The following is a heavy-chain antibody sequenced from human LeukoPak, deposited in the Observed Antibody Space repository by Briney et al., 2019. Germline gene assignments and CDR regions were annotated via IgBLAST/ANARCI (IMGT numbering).Heavy chain of an antibody. Sequence: GGSLRLSCAASGFTFSSYAMSWVRQAPGKGLEWVSAISGSGGSTYYADSVKGRFTISRDNSKNTLYLQMNSLRAEDTAVCYCANLIAVAGTLYDYWGQGTLVTVSS. CDR2: ISGSGGST. J-gene: IGHJ4*02. CDR3: ANLIAVAGTLYDY. CDR1: GFTFSSYA. V-gene: IGHV3-23*01. D-gene: IGHD6-19*01.